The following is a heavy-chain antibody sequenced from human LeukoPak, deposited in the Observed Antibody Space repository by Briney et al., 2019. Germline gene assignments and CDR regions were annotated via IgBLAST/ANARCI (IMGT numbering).Heavy chain of an antibody. D-gene: IGHD2-2*01. CDR1: GYTFSGYY. CDR2: INPNSGGT. Sequence: ASVKVSCKAPGYTFSGYYMHWVRQAPGQGLEWMGWINPNSGGTNYAQKFQGRVTMTRDTSISTAYMELSRLTSDDTAVYYCARDRGWYCSSPSCPIDYWGQGTLVTVSS. CDR3: ARDRGWYCSSPSCPIDY. J-gene: IGHJ4*02. V-gene: IGHV1-2*02.